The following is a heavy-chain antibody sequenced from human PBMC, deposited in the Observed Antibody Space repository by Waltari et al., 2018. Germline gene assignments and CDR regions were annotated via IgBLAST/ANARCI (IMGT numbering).Heavy chain of an antibody. CDR2: VGRGGSK. D-gene: IGHD1-1*01. V-gene: IGHV3-23*01. Sequence: EVQLLESGGGLVQPGGSLRLSCAASAFTFSSYAMRWVRQAPGKGMEWGATVGRGGSKYYADSVKGRFTISKDSPQNTLYLQMSSLRAEDTAVYYCARGSGYFFDYWGQGTLVTVSS. J-gene: IGHJ4*02. CDR3: ARGSGYFFDY. CDR1: AFTFSSYA.